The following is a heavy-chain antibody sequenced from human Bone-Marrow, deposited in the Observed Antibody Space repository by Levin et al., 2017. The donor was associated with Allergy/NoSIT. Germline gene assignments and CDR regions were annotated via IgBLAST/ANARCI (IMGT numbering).Heavy chain of an antibody. V-gene: IGHV3-7*01. Sequence: GGSLRLSCAASGFTFTDYWMTWVRQAPGKGLEGVANIHKDGSEKYYVDSVKGRFTVSRDNAKNSRDLQMSSLRAEDTAVYYCTTDLNWGSTWGQGTLVTVSS. CDR1: GFTFTDYW. J-gene: IGHJ4*02. CDR2: IHKDGSEK. D-gene: IGHD7-27*01. CDR3: TTDLNWGST.